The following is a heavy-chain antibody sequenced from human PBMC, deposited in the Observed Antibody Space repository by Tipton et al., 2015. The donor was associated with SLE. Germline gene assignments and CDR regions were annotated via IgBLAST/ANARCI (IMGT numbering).Heavy chain of an antibody. Sequence: TLSLTCTVSGGSVNTGAYYWTWIRQPPGKGLEWIGSVHHSGASYYRPSLKSRVTMSMDMSKNQFFLKLSSVTAADTAVYYCARAARSIFGVAYFDYWGQGTLVTVSS. CDR2: VHHSGAS. D-gene: IGHD3-3*01. CDR3: ARAARSIFGVAYFDY. J-gene: IGHJ4*02. CDR1: GGSVNTGAYY. V-gene: IGHV4-39*07.